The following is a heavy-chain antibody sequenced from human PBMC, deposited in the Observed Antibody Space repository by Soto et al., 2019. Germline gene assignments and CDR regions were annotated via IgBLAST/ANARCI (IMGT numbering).Heavy chain of an antibody. J-gene: IGHJ4*02. Sequence: ASVKVSCKASGYTFTSYYMHWVRQAPGQGLEWMGIINPSGGSTSYAQKFQGRVTMNRDTSTSTVYMELSSLGSEDTAVYYCARDKTVRLGAQSPFDYWGQGTLVTVSS. V-gene: IGHV1-46*01. CDR1: GYTFTSYY. CDR2: INPSGGST. CDR3: ARDKTVRLGAQSPFDY. D-gene: IGHD3-16*01.